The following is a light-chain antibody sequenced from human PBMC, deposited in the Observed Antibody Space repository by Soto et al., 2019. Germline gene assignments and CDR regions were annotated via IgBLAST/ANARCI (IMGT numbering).Light chain of an antibody. Sequence: DIQMTQSPSSVAASVGDRVTITCRASQGVGNWLAWYQQRPGKAPRLLIYGASTLQSGVPSRFSGSGSGTDCTRTIISLQAEDFATYYCPQSNSIPPWTFGQGNKVEIK. CDR1: QGVGNW. V-gene: IGKV1-12*01. J-gene: IGKJ1*01. CDR3: PQSNSIPPWT. CDR2: GAS.